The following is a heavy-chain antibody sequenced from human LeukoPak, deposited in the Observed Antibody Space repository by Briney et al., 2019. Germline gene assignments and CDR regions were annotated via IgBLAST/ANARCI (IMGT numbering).Heavy chain of an antibody. CDR3: ARASSYYDSSGRRSQYYYYYGMDV. J-gene: IGHJ6*02. CDR1: GFTFSSYS. CDR2: ISSISSYI. D-gene: IGHD3-22*01. V-gene: IGHV3-21*01. Sequence: GGSLRLSCAASGFTFSSYSMNWVRQAPGKGLEWVSSISSISSYIYYADSVKGRFTISRDNAKNSLYLQMNSLRAEDTAVYYCARASSYYDSSGRRSQYYYYYGMDVWGQGTTVTVSS.